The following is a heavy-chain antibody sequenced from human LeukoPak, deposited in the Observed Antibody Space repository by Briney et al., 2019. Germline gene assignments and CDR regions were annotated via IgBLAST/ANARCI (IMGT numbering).Heavy chain of an antibody. CDR3: ARDQGGYVYKGIDY. CDR2: INTNAGNP. CDR1: GGTFSSYA. V-gene: IGHV7-4-1*02. J-gene: IGHJ4*02. Sequence: GASVKVSCKASGGTFSSYAISWVRQAPGQGLEWMGWINTNAGNPTYAQGFTGPFVFSLDTSVRTTYLQISSLKVEDTAVYYCARDQGGYVYKGIDYWGQGTLVTVSS. D-gene: IGHD5-12*01.